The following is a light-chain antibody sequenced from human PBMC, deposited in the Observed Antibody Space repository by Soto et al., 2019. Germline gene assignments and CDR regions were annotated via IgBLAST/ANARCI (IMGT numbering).Light chain of an antibody. CDR2: ETS. Sequence: QSVLTQPPSVSGAPGQRVTICCTGSSXSIGAGYDVHWYQQLPGTAPKLLIYETSSRPSGVPDRFSGSKSGTSASLAITGLQAEDEADYYCQSYDASLTGYVVFGGGTKVTVL. J-gene: IGLJ2*01. V-gene: IGLV1-40*01. CDR3: QSYDASLTGYVV. CDR1: SXSIGAGYD.